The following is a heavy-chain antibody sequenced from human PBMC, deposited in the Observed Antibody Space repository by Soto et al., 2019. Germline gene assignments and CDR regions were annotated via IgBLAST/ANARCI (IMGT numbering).Heavy chain of an antibody. D-gene: IGHD6-19*01. CDR3: ARGRIAVAGYYYYGMDV. V-gene: IGHV1-18*01. CDR1: GYTFTSYG. Sequence: ASVKVSCKASGYTFTSYGISWVRQAPGQGLEWMGWISAYNGNTNYAQKLQGRVTMTTDTSTSTAYMELRSLRSDDTAVYYCARGRIAVAGYYYYGMDVWGQGTRVTVSS. CDR2: ISAYNGNT. J-gene: IGHJ6*02.